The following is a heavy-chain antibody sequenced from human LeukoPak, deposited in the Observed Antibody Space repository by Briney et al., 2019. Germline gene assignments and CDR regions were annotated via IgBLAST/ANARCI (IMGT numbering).Heavy chain of an antibody. D-gene: IGHD3-16*01. Sequence: SETLSLTCTVSDDSISDYYRGWIRQPPGKGLEWIGHFYNSGRSTTDPSLKSRLTISADTTKNLLSPKQSSVTTADTAVYYCTRGAGWLIDYWGQGILVTVSS. CDR2: FYNSGRS. CDR1: DDSISDYY. J-gene: IGHJ4*02. CDR3: TRGAGWLIDY. V-gene: IGHV4-59*01.